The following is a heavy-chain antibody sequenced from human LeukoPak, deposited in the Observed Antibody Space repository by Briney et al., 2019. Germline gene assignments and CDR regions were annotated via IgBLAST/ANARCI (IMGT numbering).Heavy chain of an antibody. Sequence: SVKVSCKASGGTFSSYAISWVRQAPGQGLEWMGGIIPIFGTANYAQKFQGRVTITADESTSTAYMELSSLRSEDTAVYYCARDRDIVVVPAATNYCDYWGQGTLVTVSS. J-gene: IGHJ4*02. CDR1: GGTFSSYA. CDR3: ARDRDIVVVPAATNYCDY. CDR2: IIPIFGTA. D-gene: IGHD2-2*01. V-gene: IGHV1-69*01.